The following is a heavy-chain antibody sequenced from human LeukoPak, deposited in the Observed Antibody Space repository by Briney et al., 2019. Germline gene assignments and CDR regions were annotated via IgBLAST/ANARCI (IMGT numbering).Heavy chain of an antibody. CDR3: ASTEVDELTGDPGNWFDP. CDR1: GGSISSGGYY. J-gene: IGHJ5*02. V-gene: IGHV4-31*03. CDR2: IYYSGST. Sequence: SETLSLTCTVSGGSISSGGYYWSWIRQHPGTGLEWIGYIYYSGSTYYNPSLKSRVTISVDTSKNQFSLKLSSVTAADTAVYYCASTEVDELTGDPGNWFDPWGQGTLVTVSS. D-gene: IGHD7-27*01.